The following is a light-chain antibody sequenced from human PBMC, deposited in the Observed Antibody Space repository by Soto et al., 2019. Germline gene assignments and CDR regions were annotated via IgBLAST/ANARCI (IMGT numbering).Light chain of an antibody. V-gene: IGLV2-14*01. CDR3: SSYTSSSTLPYV. CDR1: SSDVGGYNY. Sequence: QSALTQPASVSGSPGQSITISCTGTSSDVGGYNYVSWYQQHPGKAPKLMIYEVSNRPSGVSNRFSGSKSGNTASLTISGLQAGDEADYYCSSYTSSSTLPYVFGTGTKVTVL. J-gene: IGLJ1*01. CDR2: EVS.